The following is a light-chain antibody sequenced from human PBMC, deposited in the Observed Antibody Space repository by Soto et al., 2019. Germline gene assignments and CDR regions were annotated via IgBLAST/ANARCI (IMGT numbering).Light chain of an antibody. CDR3: SSYAGSNNYV. Sequence: QSALTQPPSASGSPGQPVTISCTGTSSDVGDYNYVSWYQQHPGKAPKLMIYEVSKRPSGVPDRFSGSKSGNTASLTVSGLQAEDEADYYCSSYAGSNNYVFGTGTKLTVL. CDR1: SSDVGDYNY. J-gene: IGLJ1*01. V-gene: IGLV2-8*01. CDR2: EVS.